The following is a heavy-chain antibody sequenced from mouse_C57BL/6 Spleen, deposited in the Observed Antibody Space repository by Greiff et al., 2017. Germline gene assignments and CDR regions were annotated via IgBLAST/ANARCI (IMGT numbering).Heavy chain of an antibody. CDR2: IYPGDGDT. J-gene: IGHJ4*01. Sequence: VQRVESGAELVKPGASVKISCKASGYAFSSYWMNWVKQRPGKGLEWIGQIYPGDGDTNYNGKFKGKATLTADTSSSTAYMQLSSLTSEDSAVYFCARTVPYAMDYWGQGTSVTVSS. CDR1: GYAFSSYW. CDR3: ARTVPYAMDY. V-gene: IGHV1-80*01.